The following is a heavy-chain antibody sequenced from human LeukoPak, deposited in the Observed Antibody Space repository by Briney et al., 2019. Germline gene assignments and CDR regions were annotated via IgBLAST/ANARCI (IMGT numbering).Heavy chain of an antibody. J-gene: IGHJ6*02. V-gene: IGHV4-59*01. CDR2: IYYSGST. CDR3: ARSRRYYYYYGMDV. CDR1: GGSISSYY. Sequence: SETLSPTCTVSGGSISSYYWSWIRQPPGKGMEWIGYIYYSGSTNYNPSLKSRVTISVDTSKNQFSLKLSSVTAADTAVYYCARSRRYYYYYGMDVWGQGTTVTVSS.